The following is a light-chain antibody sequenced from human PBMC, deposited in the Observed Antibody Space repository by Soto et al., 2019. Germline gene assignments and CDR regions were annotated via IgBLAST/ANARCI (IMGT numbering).Light chain of an antibody. V-gene: IGLV2-8*01. Sequence: QSALTQPPSASGSPGQSVTISCTGTSSDVGGYNYVSWYQQHPGKAPKLMFYEVTKRPSGVPDRFSGSKSGNTASLTVSGLQAEDEADYYCNSYAGSFNGVFGGGTQLTVL. CDR3: NSYAGSFNGV. CDR2: EVT. J-gene: IGLJ3*02. CDR1: SSDVGGYNY.